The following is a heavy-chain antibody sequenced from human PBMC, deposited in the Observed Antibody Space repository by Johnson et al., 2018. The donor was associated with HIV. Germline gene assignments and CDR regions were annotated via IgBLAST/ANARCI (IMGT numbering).Heavy chain of an antibody. J-gene: IGHJ3*02. CDR3: ARRGYSSWGGAFDI. CDR2: INSDGSST. D-gene: IGHD6-13*01. V-gene: IGHV3-74*01. Sequence: VQLVESGGDFVQPGGSLRLSCVGSGFTFSTNWMHWVRQAPGKGLVWVSRINSDGSSTSYADSVKGRFTISRDNSKNTLSLQMNSLRAEDTAVYYCARRGYSSWGGAFDIWGQGTMVTVSS. CDR1: GFTFSTNW.